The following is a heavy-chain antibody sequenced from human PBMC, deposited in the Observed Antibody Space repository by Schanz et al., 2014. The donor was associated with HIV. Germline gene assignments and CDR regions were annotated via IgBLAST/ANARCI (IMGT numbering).Heavy chain of an antibody. D-gene: IGHD5-12*01. Sequence: EVQLVESGGGVVQPGRSLRLSCAASGFTFSSYWMHWVRQVPGKGLVWVSRINNDGSSTSYADSVKGRFTISRDNAKNTLYLQMNSLRAEDTAVYYCARVGVGGYANLDYWGQGTLVTVSS. CDR3: ARVGVGGYANLDY. CDR2: INNDGSST. J-gene: IGHJ4*02. V-gene: IGHV3-74*02. CDR1: GFTFSSYW.